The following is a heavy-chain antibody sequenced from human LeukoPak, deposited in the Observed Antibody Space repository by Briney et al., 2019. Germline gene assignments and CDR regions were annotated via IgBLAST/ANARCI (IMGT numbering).Heavy chain of an antibody. CDR3: AKANFYGSGSYPDY. V-gene: IGHV3-9*01. J-gene: IGHJ4*02. Sequence: PGGSLRLSCAASGFTFSSYGMSWVRQALGKGLEWVSGISWNSGSIGYADSVKGRFTISRDNAKNSLYLQMNSLRAEDTALYYCAKANFYGSGSYPDYWGQGTLATVSS. CDR2: ISWNSGSI. D-gene: IGHD3-10*01. CDR1: GFTFSSYG.